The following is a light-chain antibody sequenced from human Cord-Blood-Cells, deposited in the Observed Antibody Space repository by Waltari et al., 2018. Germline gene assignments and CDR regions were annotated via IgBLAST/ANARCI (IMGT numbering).Light chain of an antibody. CDR3: QQSYSTPYT. CDR2: PAS. J-gene: IGKJ2*01. Sequence: DIQMTQSPSSLSASVGDRLTITPPASQSLSSYLNLFQHKPGNAPTLLIYPASSLQSGVPSRFSCAGSGTDFTLTLRRLQPEDFATYYCQQSYSTPYTFGRGTKLEIK. CDR1: QSLSSY. V-gene: IGKV1-39*01.